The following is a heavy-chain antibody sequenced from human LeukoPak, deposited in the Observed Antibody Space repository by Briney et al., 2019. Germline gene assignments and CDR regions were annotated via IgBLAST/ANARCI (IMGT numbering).Heavy chain of an antibody. CDR3: ARGDNTIFDY. D-gene: IGHD3-3*01. Sequence: SETLSLTCAVSGGSISSGGYSWSWIRQPPGKGLEWIGYIYHSGSTYYNPSLKSRVTISVDRSKNQSSLKLSSVTAADTAVYYCARGDNTIFDYWGQGTLVTVSS. J-gene: IGHJ4*02. CDR1: GGSISSGGYS. CDR2: IYHSGST. V-gene: IGHV4-30-2*01.